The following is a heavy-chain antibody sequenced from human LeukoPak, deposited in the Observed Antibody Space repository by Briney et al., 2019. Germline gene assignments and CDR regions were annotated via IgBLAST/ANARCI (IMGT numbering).Heavy chain of an antibody. V-gene: IGHV1-69*05. J-gene: IGHJ4*02. D-gene: IGHD3-22*01. Sequence: SVKVSCKASGGTFSSYAISWVRQAPGQGLEWMGGIIPIFGTANYAQKFQGRVTITTGESTSTAYMELSSLRSEDTAVYYCAREGARYYYDSSGYSTSFFDYWGQGTLVTVSS. CDR2: IIPIFGTA. CDR1: GGTFSSYA. CDR3: AREGARYYYDSSGYSTSFFDY.